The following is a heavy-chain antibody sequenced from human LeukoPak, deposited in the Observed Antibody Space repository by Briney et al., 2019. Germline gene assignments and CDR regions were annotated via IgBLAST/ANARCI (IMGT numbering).Heavy chain of an antibody. CDR3: ARVGSSSSSSWGVFDY. D-gene: IGHD6-6*01. V-gene: IGHV4-38-2*02. J-gene: IGHJ4*02. CDR1: GYSISSGYY. CDR2: IYHSGST. Sequence: SETLSLTCTVSGYSISSGYYWGWIRQPPGKGLEWIGSIYHSGSTYYNPSLKSRVTISVDTSKNQFSLKLSSVTAADTAVYYCARVGSSSSSSWGVFDYWGQGTLVTVSS.